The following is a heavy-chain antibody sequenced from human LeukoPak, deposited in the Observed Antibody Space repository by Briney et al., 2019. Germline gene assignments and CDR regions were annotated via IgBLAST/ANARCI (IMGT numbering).Heavy chain of an antibody. CDR2: IYYSGST. V-gene: IGHV4-30-4*01. Sequence: SETLSLTCTVSGGSISSGDYYWRWLRQPPGTGLEWIGYIYYSGSTYYNPSLKSRVTISVATSKNQFSLKLSSVTAADTAVYYCAREADYYDSSGYSWGQGTLVTVSS. CDR3: AREADYYDSSGYS. CDR1: GGSISSGDYY. J-gene: IGHJ4*02. D-gene: IGHD3-22*01.